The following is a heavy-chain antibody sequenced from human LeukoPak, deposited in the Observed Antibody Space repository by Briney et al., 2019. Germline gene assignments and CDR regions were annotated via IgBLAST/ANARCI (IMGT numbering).Heavy chain of an antibody. CDR2: IYTSGNT. D-gene: IGHD3-10*01. V-gene: IGHV4-61*02. CDR3: ARQTYYYGSGSYYNPPHNWFDP. CDR1: GDFISSGSYY. Sequence: SETLSLTCTVSGDFISSGSYYWSWIRQPAGKGLEWIGRIYTSGNTNYNPSLNSRVTISVDTSKNQFSLKLSSVTAADTAVYYCARQTYYYGSGSYYNPPHNWFDPWGQGTLVTVSS. J-gene: IGHJ5*02.